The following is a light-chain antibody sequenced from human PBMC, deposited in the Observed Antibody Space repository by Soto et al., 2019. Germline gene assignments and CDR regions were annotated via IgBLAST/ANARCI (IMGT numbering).Light chain of an antibody. V-gene: IGKV3-20*01. CDR1: QSLSSSH. J-gene: IGKJ1*01. Sequence: EIVLTQSPGTLSLSPGERASLSCRASQSLSSSHLIWYQQKPGQAPRLLIYDASSRATGIPDRFSGGGSGTAFTLTISRLAPEDCAVYYCQHLSAFGQGTKVEIK. CDR2: DAS. CDR3: QHLSA.